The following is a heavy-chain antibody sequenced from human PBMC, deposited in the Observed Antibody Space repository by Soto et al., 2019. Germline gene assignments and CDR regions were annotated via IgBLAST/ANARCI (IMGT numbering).Heavy chain of an antibody. CDR1: GGSFSTYY. CDR2: INHSGST. D-gene: IGHD2-2*01. J-gene: IGHJ4*02. Sequence: QVQLQQWGAGLLKPSETLSLTCAVYGGSFSTYYWSWIRQPPGKGLEWIGEINHSGSTNYSPSLKSRVTISVDTSTNQFSLKLSAVTAADTAVYYCARGNGYCNTSSCRGCGSCYYDYWGQGTLVSVSS. V-gene: IGHV4-34*01. CDR3: ARGNGYCNTSSCRGCGSCYYDY.